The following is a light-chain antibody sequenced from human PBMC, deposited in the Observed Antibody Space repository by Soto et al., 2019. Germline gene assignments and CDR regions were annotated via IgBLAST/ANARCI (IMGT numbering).Light chain of an antibody. CDR2: EVS. Sequence: QSSLTQPPSASGSPGQSVTISCTGTSGDVGAYDYVSWYQQHPSKAPKLMIYEVSKRPLGVPDRFSGSKSGNTASLTVSGLQAEDEADYYCSSYAGSNNPDVFGTGTQLTVL. V-gene: IGLV2-8*01. CDR3: SSYAGSNNPDV. J-gene: IGLJ1*01. CDR1: SGDVGAYDY.